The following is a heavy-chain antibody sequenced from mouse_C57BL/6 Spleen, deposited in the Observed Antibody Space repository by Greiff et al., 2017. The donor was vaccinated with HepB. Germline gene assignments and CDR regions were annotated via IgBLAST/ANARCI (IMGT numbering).Heavy chain of an antibody. CDR3: ARLPPPYGSSFYFDY. CDR1: GYTFTDYY. CDR2: INPNNGGT. V-gene: IGHV1-26*01. Sequence: VQLQQSGPELVKPGASVKISCKASGYTFTDYYMNWVKQSHGKSLEWIGDINPNNGGTSYNQKFKGKATLTVDKSSSTAYMELRSLTSEDSAVYYCARLPPPYGSSFYFDYWGQGTTLTVSS. D-gene: IGHD1-1*01. J-gene: IGHJ2*01.